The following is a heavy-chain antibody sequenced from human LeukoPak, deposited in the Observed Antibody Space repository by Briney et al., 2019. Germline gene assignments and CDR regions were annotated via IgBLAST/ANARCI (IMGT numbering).Heavy chain of an antibody. J-gene: IGHJ4*02. CDR2: ISYDGSNK. CDR3: ATDRSGWYDY. V-gene: IGHV3-30*03. D-gene: IGHD6-19*01. CDR1: GFTFSSYG. Sequence: GGSLRLSCAASGFTFSSYGMHWVRQAPGKGLEWVAVISYDGSNKYYADSVKGRFTISRDNSKNTLYLQMNSLRAEDTAVYYCATDRSGWYDYWGQGTLVTVSS.